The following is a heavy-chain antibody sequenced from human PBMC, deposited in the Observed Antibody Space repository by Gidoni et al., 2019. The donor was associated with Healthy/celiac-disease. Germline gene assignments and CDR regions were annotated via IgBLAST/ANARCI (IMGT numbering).Heavy chain of an antibody. CDR1: GYTFTSYV. J-gene: IGHJ6*02. V-gene: IGHV1-18*01. CDR2: ISAYNGNT. CDR3: ARVACSSTSCYYAYYYYGMDV. Sequence: HVPLVQSGAEGKKPGASVTVSCKASGYTFTSYVISWGRQAPGQGREWMGWISAYNGNTNYAQKLQGRVTMTTDTSTSTAYMELRSLRSDDTAVYYCARVACSSTSCYYAYYYYGMDVWGQGTTVTVSS. D-gene: IGHD2-2*01.